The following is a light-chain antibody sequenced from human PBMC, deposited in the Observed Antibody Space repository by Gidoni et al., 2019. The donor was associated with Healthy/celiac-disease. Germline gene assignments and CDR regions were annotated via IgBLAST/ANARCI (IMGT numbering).Light chain of an antibody. J-gene: IGKJ2*01. Sequence: DIKMTQSPSSLSASVGDRVPITCRASQGISNYLAWYQQKPGKVPKLLIYAASTLQSGVPSRFSGSGSGTDFTLTISSLQPEDVATYYCQKYNSAPYTFXQXTKLEI. CDR3: QKYNSAPYT. CDR1: QGISNY. CDR2: AAS. V-gene: IGKV1-27*01.